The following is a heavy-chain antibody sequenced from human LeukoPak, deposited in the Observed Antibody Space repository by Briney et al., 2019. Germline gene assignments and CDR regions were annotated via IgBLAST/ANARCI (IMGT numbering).Heavy chain of an antibody. J-gene: IGHJ5*02. Sequence: SETLSLTCAVYGGSFSGYYWSWIRQPPGKGLEWIGELNHSGSTNYNPSLKSRVTISVDTSKNQFSLKLSSVTAADTAVYYCARHYGPWGQGTLVTVSS. D-gene: IGHD3-16*01. CDR1: GGSFSGYY. CDR2: LNHSGST. CDR3: ARHYGP. V-gene: IGHV4-34*01.